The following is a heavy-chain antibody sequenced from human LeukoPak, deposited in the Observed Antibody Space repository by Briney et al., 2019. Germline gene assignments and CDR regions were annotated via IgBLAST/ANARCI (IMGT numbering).Heavy chain of an antibody. V-gene: IGHV1-69*04. J-gene: IGHJ6*02. Sequence: SVKVSCKASGGTFSSYAISWVRQAPGQGLEWMGRIIPILGIANYAQKFQGRVTITADKSTSTAYMELSSLRSEDTAVYYCARVAITIFGVVIGYGMDVWGQGTLVTVSS. D-gene: IGHD3-3*01. CDR3: ARVAITIFGVVIGYGMDV. CDR2: IIPILGIA. CDR1: GGTFSSYA.